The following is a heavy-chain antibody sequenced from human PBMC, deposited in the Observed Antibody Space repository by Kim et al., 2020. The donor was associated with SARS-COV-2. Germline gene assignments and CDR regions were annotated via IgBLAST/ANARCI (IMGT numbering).Heavy chain of an antibody. CDR1: GGSFSGYY. V-gene: IGHV4-34*01. CDR3: ARVKTYYYGSGSYYRRNRSFDY. CDR2: INHSGST. J-gene: IGHJ4*02. Sequence: SETLSLTCAVYGGSFSGYYWSWIRQPPGKGLEWIGEINHSGSTNYNPSLKSRVTISVDTSKNQFSLKLSSVTAADTAVYYCARVKTYYYGSGSYYRRNRSFDYWGQGTLVTVSS. D-gene: IGHD3-10*01.